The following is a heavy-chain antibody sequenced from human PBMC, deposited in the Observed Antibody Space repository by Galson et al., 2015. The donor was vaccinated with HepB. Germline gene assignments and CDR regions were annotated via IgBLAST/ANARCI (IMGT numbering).Heavy chain of an antibody. CDR3: ARPGHVLIHDAYYYDSSGYYFGAFDI. V-gene: IGHV5-51*01. CDR2: IYPGDSDT. D-gene: IGHD3-22*01. Sequence: QSGAEVKKPGESLKISCKGSGYSFTSYWIGWVRQMPGKGLEWMGIIYPGDSDTRYSPSFQGQVTISADKSISTAYLQWSSLKASDTAMYYCARPGHVLIHDAYYYDSSGYYFGAFDIWGQGTMVTVSS. J-gene: IGHJ3*02. CDR1: GYSFTSYW.